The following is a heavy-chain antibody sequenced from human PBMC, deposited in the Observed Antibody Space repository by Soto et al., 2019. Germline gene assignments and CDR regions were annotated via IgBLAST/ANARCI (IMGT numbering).Heavy chain of an antibody. CDR2: ISYDGSNK. J-gene: IGHJ5*02. Sequence: GGSLRLSCAASGFTFSSYAMHWVRQAPGKGLEWVAVISYDGSNKYYADSVKGRSTISRDNSKNTLYLQMNSLRAEDTAVYYCARAYDSSGYYYNWFDPWGQGTLGTVSS. D-gene: IGHD3-22*01. V-gene: IGHV3-30-3*01. CDR3: ARAYDSSGYYYNWFDP. CDR1: GFTFSSYA.